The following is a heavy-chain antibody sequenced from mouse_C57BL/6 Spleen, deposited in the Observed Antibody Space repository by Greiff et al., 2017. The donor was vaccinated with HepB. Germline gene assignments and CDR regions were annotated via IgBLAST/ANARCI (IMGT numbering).Heavy chain of an antibody. Sequence: VQRVESGAELVRPGASVTLSCKASGYTFTDYEMHWVKQTPVHGLEWIGAIDPETGGTAYNQKFKGKAILTADKSSSTAYMELRSLTSEDSAVYYCTRRGVTTVGYFDVWGTGTTVTVSS. V-gene: IGHV1-15*01. CDR2: IDPETGGT. D-gene: IGHD1-1*01. CDR3: TRRGVTTVGYFDV. CDR1: GYTFTDYE. J-gene: IGHJ1*03.